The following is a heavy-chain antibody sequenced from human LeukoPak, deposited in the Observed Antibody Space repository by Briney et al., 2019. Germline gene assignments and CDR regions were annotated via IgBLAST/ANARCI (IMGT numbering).Heavy chain of an antibody. CDR3: ATGGSSGWYHFEY. CDR2: INSDGSTT. Sequence: GGSLRLSCAASEFTFGSYWMHWVRQAPGKGLVWVSLINSDGSTTKYADSVKGRFTMSRDNAKNTLYLEMNSLRGEDTAVYYCATGGSSGWYHFEYWGQGTLATVSS. CDR1: EFTFGSYW. D-gene: IGHD6-19*01. V-gene: IGHV3-74*03. J-gene: IGHJ4*02.